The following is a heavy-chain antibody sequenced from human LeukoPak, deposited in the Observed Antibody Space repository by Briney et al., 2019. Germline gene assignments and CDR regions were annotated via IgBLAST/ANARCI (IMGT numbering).Heavy chain of an antibody. J-gene: IGHJ4*02. CDR2: IYYSGST. CDR1: GGSISSSSYY. V-gene: IGHV4-39*01. D-gene: IGHD2-2*01. CDR3: ARHPSMKRVPAVKFDY. Sequence: PSETLSLTCTVSGGSISSSSYYWGWIRQPPGKGLEWIGSIYYSGSTYYNPSLKSRVTISVDTSKNQFSLKLSSVTAADTAVYYCARHPSMKRVPAVKFDYWGRGTLVTVSS.